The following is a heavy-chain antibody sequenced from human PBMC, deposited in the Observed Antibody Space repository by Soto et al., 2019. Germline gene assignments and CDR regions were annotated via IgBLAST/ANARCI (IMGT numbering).Heavy chain of an antibody. V-gene: IGHV3-74*01. D-gene: IGHD1-26*01. J-gene: IGHJ4*02. Sequence: GGSLRLSCAGSGFTFSNFWMHWVRQAPGKGLVWVARINTDGSVTRHADSVKGRFTISRDNAKSTLYLQMTSLREEDSAIYYCARQTGLGATNYWGRGTLVTVSS. CDR1: GFTFSNFW. CDR2: INTDGSVT. CDR3: ARQTGLGATNY.